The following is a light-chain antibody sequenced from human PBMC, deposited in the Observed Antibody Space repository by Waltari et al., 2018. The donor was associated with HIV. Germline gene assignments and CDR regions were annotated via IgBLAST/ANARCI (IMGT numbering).Light chain of an antibody. V-gene: IGKV2-28*01. CDR2: LAS. CDR3: MQSLQTPRT. Sequence: TVMTQSPLSLPVSPGEPASIPCRSNQSLLHSNGNNYLDWYLHKSGQSPKLVIYLASIRASGVPDRVSGSGSGTDFTLKFSRVEAEDVGVYYCMQSLQTPRTFGGGTNVQIK. J-gene: IGKJ4*01. CDR1: QSLLHSNGNNY.